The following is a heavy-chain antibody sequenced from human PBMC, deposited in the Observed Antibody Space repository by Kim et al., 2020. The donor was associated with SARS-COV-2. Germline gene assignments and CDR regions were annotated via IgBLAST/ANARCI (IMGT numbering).Heavy chain of an antibody. V-gene: IGHV4-34*01. J-gene: IGHJ4*01. CDR1: GDPVNGYY. CDR2: INYDRST. D-gene: IGHD3-9*01. CDR3: ARGRYFDWLFHQSPHYFD. Sequence: SETLSLTCAVYGDPVNGYYWSWIRQPPGKGLEWIGEINYDRSTNYKPSLKSRVTISLDSSKSQFSLRLTSLTAADTAVYYCARGRYFDWLFHQSPHYFD.